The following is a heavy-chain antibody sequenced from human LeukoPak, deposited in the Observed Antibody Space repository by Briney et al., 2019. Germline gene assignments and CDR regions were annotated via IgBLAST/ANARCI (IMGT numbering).Heavy chain of an antibody. Sequence: ASVKVSCKASGYTFTVYYMHWVRQAPGQGREWMGWINPNSGGTNYAQKFQGRVTMTRDTSISTAYMELSRLRSDDTAVYYCARDLAFGEMVTNRGAFDIWGQGTMVTVSS. D-gene: IGHD5-24*01. J-gene: IGHJ3*02. V-gene: IGHV1-2*02. CDR3: ARDLAFGEMVTNRGAFDI. CDR2: INPNSGGT. CDR1: GYTFTVYY.